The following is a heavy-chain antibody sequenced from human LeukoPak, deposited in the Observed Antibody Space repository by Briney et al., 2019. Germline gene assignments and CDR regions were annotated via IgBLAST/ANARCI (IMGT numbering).Heavy chain of an antibody. Sequence: PGGSLRLPCAASGFTFSSYAMSWVRQAPGKGLEWVSAISGSGGSTYYADSVKGRFTISRDNSKNTLYLQMNSLRAEDTAVYYCAKDYDFWSGNYYYYYMDVWGKGTTVTVSS. CDR1: GFTFSSYA. D-gene: IGHD3-3*01. J-gene: IGHJ6*03. CDR3: AKDYDFWSGNYYYYYMDV. V-gene: IGHV3-23*01. CDR2: ISGSGGST.